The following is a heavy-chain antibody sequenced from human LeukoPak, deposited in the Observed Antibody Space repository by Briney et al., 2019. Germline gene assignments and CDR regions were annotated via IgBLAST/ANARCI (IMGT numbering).Heavy chain of an antibody. CDR1: GYTFTSYG. CDR2: ISAYNGNT. CDR3: ARDNGGYCSSTSCYIYRASWFDP. D-gene: IGHD2-2*02. V-gene: IGHV1-18*01. Sequence: ASVKVSCKASGYTFTSYGISWVRQAPGQGLEWMGWISAYNGNTNYAQKLQGRVTMTTDTSTSTAYMELRSLRSDDTAVYYCARDNGGYCSSTSCYIYRASWFDPWGQGTLVTVSS. J-gene: IGHJ5*02.